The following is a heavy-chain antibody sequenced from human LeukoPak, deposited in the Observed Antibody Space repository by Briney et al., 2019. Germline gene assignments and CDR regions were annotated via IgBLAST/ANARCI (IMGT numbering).Heavy chain of an antibody. D-gene: IGHD2-15*01. CDR2: FDPEDGET. CDR3: ATIPDCSGGSCPGGSWFDP. CDR1: GYTLTELS. Sequence: ASVKVSCKVPGYTLTELSMHWVRQAPGKGLEWMGGFDPEDGETIYAQKFQGRVTMTEDTSTDTAYMELSSLRSEDTAVYYCATIPDCSGGSCPGGSWFDPWGQGTLVTVSS. J-gene: IGHJ5*02. V-gene: IGHV1-24*01.